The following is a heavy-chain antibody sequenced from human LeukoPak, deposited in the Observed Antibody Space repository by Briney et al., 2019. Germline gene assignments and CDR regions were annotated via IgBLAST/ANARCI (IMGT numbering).Heavy chain of an antibody. CDR1: GFTFSNAW. D-gene: IGHD3-9*01. V-gene: IGHV3-15*01. CDR3: AKVNDWSNYNMDV. CDR2: IKSKTDGGTT. Sequence: GGSLRLSCAASGFTFSNAWMSWVRQAPGKGLEWVGRIKSKTDGGTTDYAAPVKGRFTISRDDSKNTLYLQMNSLKAQDTAVYYCAKVNDWSNYNMDVWGKGTTVTISS. J-gene: IGHJ6*03.